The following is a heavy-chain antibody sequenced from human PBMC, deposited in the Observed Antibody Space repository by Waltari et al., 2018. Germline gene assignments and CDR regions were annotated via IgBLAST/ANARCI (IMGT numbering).Heavy chain of an antibody. Sequence: QVQLQQWGAGLLKPSETMSLTCAVYGGSFSGYYWSWIRQPPGKGLEGIGEINHSGSTNYNPSLKSRVTISVDTSKNQFSLKLSSVTAADTAVYYCARASLFTIFGVVAQYYFDYWGQGTLVTVSS. CDR2: INHSGST. V-gene: IGHV4-34*01. D-gene: IGHD3-3*01. CDR3: ARASLFTIFGVVAQYYFDY. J-gene: IGHJ4*02. CDR1: GGSFSGYY.